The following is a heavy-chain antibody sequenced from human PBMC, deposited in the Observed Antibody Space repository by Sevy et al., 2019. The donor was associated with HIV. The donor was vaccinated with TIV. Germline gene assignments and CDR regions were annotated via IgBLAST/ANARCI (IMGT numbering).Heavy chain of an antibody. V-gene: IGHV3-30-3*01. D-gene: IGHD2-2*02. J-gene: IGHJ6*02. Sequence: GGSRRLSCAASGFTFSSYAMHWVRQAPGKGLEGVAVISYDGSNKYYADSVKGRFTISRDNSKNTLYLQMNSLRAEDTAVYYCERVGGYQLLYPYYYGMDVWGQGTTVTVS. CDR1: GFTFSSYA. CDR3: ERVGGYQLLYPYYYGMDV. CDR2: ISYDGSNK.